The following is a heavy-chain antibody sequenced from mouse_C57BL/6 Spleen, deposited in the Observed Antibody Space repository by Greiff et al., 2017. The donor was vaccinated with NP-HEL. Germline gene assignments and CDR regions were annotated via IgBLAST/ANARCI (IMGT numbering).Heavy chain of an antibody. D-gene: IGHD2-3*01. V-gene: IGHV1-63*01. CDR3: ARYEFDFDY. J-gene: IGHJ2*01. Sequence: VMLVESGAELVRPGTSVKMSCKASGYTFTNYWIGWAKQRPGHGLEWIGDIYPGGGYTNYNEKFKGKATLTADKSSSTAYMQFSSLTSEDSAIYYCARYEFDFDYWGQGTTLTVAS. CDR1: GYTFTNYW. CDR2: IYPGGGYT.